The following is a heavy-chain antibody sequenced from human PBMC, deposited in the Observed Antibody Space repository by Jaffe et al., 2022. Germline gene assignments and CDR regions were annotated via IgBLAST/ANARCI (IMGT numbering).Heavy chain of an antibody. CDR3: ARSWGVGSGRYKGDY. Sequence: QVQLVQSGAEVKKPGASVKVSCKASGYTFTSYAMHWVRQAPGQRLEWMGWINAGNGNTKYSQKFQGRVTITRDTSASTAYMELSSLRSEDTAVYYCARSWGVGSGRYKGDYWGQGTLVTVSS. D-gene: IGHD6-19*01. V-gene: IGHV1-3*01. CDR2: INAGNGNT. CDR1: GYTFTSYA. J-gene: IGHJ4*02.